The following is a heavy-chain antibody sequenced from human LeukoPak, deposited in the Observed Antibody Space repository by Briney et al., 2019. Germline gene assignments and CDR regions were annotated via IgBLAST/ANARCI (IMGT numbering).Heavy chain of an antibody. CDR2: ISGSGGST. CDR1: GFTFSSYA. J-gene: IGHJ4*02. D-gene: IGHD3-3*01. CDR3: AADCVARKNTRAYEDY. V-gene: IGHV3-23*01. Sequence: GGSLRLSCAASGFTFSSYAMSWVRQAPGKGLEWVSAISGSGGSTYYADSVKGRFTISRDNSKNTLYLQMNSLRAEDTAVYYCAADCVARKNTRAYEDYWSQGTLVTVSS.